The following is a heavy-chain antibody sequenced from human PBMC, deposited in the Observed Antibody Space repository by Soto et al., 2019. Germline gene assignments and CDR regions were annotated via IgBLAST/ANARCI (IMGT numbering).Heavy chain of an antibody. CDR2: IRGSAGTP. CDR1: GFTFSNYA. Sequence: EVQLLESGGGLVQPGGSLRLSCAASGFTFSNYAMNWVRQAPGKGLEWVASIRGSAGTPYYADSVRGRFTISRDNSKNTLSLQINSLRVEDTAVYYCAKDREYFDYWGQGALVTVSS. V-gene: IGHV3-23*01. CDR3: AKDREYFDY. J-gene: IGHJ4*02.